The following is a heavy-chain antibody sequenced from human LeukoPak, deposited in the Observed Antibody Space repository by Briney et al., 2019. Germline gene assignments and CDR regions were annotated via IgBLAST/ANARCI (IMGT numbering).Heavy chain of an antibody. J-gene: IGHJ4*02. Sequence: GASVQVSCKASGYTFTGYYMHWVRQAPGQGLEWMGWINHNSGGTNYAQKFQGRVTMTRDTSISTAYMELSRLRSDDTAVYYCARGLHYYDSSGYYFGFDYWGQGTLVTVSS. CDR3: ARGLHYYDSSGYYFGFDY. V-gene: IGHV1-2*02. CDR1: GYTFTGYY. CDR2: INHNSGGT. D-gene: IGHD3-22*01.